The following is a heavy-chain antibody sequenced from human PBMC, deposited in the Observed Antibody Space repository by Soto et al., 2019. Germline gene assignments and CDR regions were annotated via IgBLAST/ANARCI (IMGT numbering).Heavy chain of an antibody. CDR2: ISSSSSYI. Sequence: GGSLRLSCAASGFTFSSYSMNWVRQAPGKGLEWVSSISSSSSYIYYADSVKGRFTISRDNAKNSLYLQMNSLRAEDTAVYYCAREKLYYYGSGAHYYGMDVWGQGTTVTVSS. CDR3: AREKLYYYGSGAHYYGMDV. J-gene: IGHJ6*02. V-gene: IGHV3-21*01. CDR1: GFTFSSYS. D-gene: IGHD3-10*01.